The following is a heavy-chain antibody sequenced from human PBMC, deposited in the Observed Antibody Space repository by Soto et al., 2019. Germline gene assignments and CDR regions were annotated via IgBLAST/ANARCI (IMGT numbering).Heavy chain of an antibody. J-gene: IGHJ4*02. V-gene: IGHV1-3*01. CDR2: INAGNGNT. D-gene: IGHD1-26*01. CDR1: GYTFTSYA. CDR3: AREPPAMGATLDY. Sequence: GASVKVSCKASGYTFTSYAMHWVRQAPGQRLEWMGWINAGNGNTKYSQKFQGRVTITRDTSASTAYMELSSLRSEDTAVYYCAREPPAMGATLDYWGQGTLVTVSS.